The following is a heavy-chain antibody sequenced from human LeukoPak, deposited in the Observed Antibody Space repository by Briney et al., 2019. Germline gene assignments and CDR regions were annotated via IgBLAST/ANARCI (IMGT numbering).Heavy chain of an antibody. CDR1: GYTFTSYG. Sequence: ASVKVSCKASGYTFTSYGISWVRQAPGQGLEWRGWISAYNGNTNYAQKLQGRVTMTTDTSTSTAYMELRSLRSDDTAVYYCARVEPQLALANWFDHWGQGTLVTVSS. CDR3: ARVEPQLALANWFDH. CDR2: ISAYNGNT. D-gene: IGHD6-13*01. V-gene: IGHV1-18*01. J-gene: IGHJ5*02.